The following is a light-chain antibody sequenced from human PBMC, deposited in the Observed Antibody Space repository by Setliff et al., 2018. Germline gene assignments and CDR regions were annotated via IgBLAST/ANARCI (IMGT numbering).Light chain of an antibody. CDR3: SSYTSSSTYV. CDR1: SSDVGGYNY. CDR2: DVN. Sequence: QSVLTQPASVSGSPGQSITIPCTGTSSDVGGYNYVSWFQHHPGKAPKLMIYDVNKRPSGVSNRFSGSKSGNTASLTISGLQAEDETDYSCSSYTSSSTYVFGTGTKVTVL. V-gene: IGLV2-14*03. J-gene: IGLJ1*01.